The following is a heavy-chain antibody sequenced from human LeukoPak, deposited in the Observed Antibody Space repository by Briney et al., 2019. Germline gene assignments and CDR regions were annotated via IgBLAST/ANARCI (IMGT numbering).Heavy chain of an antibody. V-gene: IGHV4-38-2*02. CDR3: ARSSSGWFRGDY. CDR2: IYHSGST. Sequence: SETLSLTCTVSGYSISSGYYWGWIRQPPGKGLEWIGSIYHSGSTYYNPSLKSRVTISVDTSKNQFSLKLSSVTAADTAVYYCARSSSGWFRGDYWGQGTLVTVSS. J-gene: IGHJ4*02. CDR1: GYSISSGYY. D-gene: IGHD6-19*01.